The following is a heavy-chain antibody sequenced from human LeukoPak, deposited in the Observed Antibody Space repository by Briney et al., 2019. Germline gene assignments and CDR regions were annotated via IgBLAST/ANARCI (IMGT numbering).Heavy chain of an antibody. CDR2: IYSSGST. J-gene: IGHJ4*02. D-gene: IGHD3-22*01. Sequence: SETLSLTCAVYGGSFSGYYWSWIRQPAGKGLEWIGRIYSSGSTNYNPSLKSRITMSVDTSKNQFSLKLSSVTDADTAVYYCARAGDSSGYEYYFDYWGQGTLVTVSS. CDR1: GGSFSGYY. V-gene: IGHV4-59*10. CDR3: ARAGDSSGYEYYFDY.